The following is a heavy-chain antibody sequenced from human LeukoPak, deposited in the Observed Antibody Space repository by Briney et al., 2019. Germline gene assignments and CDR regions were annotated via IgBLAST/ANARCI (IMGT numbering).Heavy chain of an antibody. Sequence: ASVKVSCKASGYTFTNYGISWVRQAPGQGLEWMGWVSAYADDTNYVQKFQGRITMTTDTSTSTAYVELRSLRSDDTAVYYCARGYGGNSGTCDYWGQGTLVTVSS. CDR2: VSAYADDT. D-gene: IGHD4-23*01. V-gene: IGHV1-18*01. CDR3: ARGYGGNSGTCDY. CDR1: GYTFTNYG. J-gene: IGHJ4*02.